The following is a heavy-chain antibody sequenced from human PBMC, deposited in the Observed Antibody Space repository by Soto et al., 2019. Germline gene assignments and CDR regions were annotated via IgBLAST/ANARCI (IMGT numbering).Heavy chain of an antibody. V-gene: IGHV3-30*18. CDR1: GFTFSIYG. CDR3: AKDHYGGNSGVDY. Sequence: QPGGSLRLSCAASGFTFSIYGMHWVRQAPGKGLEWVAVISYDGSNKYYADSVKGRFTISRDNSKNTLYLQMNSLRAEDTAVYYCAKDHYGGNSGVDYWGQGTLVTVSS. D-gene: IGHD4-17*01. J-gene: IGHJ4*02. CDR2: ISYDGSNK.